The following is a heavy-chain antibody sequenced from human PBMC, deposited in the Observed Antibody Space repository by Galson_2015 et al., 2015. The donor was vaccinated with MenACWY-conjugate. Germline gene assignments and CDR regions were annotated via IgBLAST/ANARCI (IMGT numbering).Heavy chain of an antibody. V-gene: IGHV1-69*04. CDR2: IIPILGIA. J-gene: IGHJ4*02. Sequence: SVKVSCKASGGTFSSYAISWVRQAPGQGLEWMGRIIPILGIANYAQKFQGRVTITADKSTSTAYMELSSLRSEDTAVYYCAREPGRSSSSWDSDYWGQGTLVTVSS. CDR3: AREPGRSSSSWDSDY. CDR1: GGTFSSYA. D-gene: IGHD6-6*01.